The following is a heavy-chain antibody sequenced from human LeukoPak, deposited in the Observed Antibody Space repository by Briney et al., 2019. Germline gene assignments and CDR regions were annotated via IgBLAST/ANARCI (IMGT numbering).Heavy chain of an antibody. J-gene: IGHJ4*02. Sequence: GGSLRLSCAASGFTFSSYAMSWVRQAPGKGLEWVSAISGSGGSTYYADSVKGRFTIPRDNSKNTLYLQMNSLRAEDTAVYYCAKDHIYYGSGSDLDYWGQGTLVTVSS. V-gene: IGHV3-23*01. CDR2: ISGSGGST. D-gene: IGHD3-10*01. CDR3: AKDHIYYGSGSDLDY. CDR1: GFTFSSYA.